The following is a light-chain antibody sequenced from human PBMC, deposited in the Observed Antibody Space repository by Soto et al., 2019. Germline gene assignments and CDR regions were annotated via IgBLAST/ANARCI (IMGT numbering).Light chain of an antibody. CDR1: QCIGDR. CDR3: LKFANSPRT. CDR2: TAS. Sequence: DSRRTQAPSSVSASAGDRVTVTCRASQCIGDRLAWYRHKPGKAPQLLIKTASTLVPGVPSRFSGSGSGTDFPLTIDSLQPEDFATYYCLKFANSPRTFGQGTKVDI. V-gene: IGKV1-12*01. J-gene: IGKJ1*01.